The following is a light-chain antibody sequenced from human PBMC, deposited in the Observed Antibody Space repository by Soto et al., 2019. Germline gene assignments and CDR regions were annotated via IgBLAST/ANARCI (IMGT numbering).Light chain of an antibody. CDR1: SSDVGGYNY. CDR3: SSYTSSSTYV. J-gene: IGLJ1*01. V-gene: IGLV2-14*01. Sequence: QSALTQPASVSGSPGQSTTISCTGTSSDVGGYNYVSWYQQHPGKAPKLMIYDVSNRPSGVSNRFSGSKSGNTASLTISGLWAEDEADYYCSSYTSSSTYVFGTGTKVTVL. CDR2: DVS.